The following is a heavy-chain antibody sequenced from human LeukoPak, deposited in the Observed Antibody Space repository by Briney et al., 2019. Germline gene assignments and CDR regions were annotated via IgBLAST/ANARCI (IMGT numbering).Heavy chain of an antibody. CDR1: GFTFSSYG. J-gene: IGHJ4*02. CDR2: ISYDGSNK. D-gene: IGHD4-17*01. CDR3: AKDGNDYGDYGGPYFDY. V-gene: IGHV3-30*18. Sequence: GGSLRLSCAASGFTFSSYGMHWVRQAPGKGLEWVAVISYDGSNKYYADSVKGRFTISRDNSKNTLYLQMNSLRAEDTAVYYCAKDGNDYGDYGGPYFDYWGQGTLVTVSS.